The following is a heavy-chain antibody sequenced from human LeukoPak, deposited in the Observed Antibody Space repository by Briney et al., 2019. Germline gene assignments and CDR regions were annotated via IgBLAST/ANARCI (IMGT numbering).Heavy chain of an antibody. CDR1: GDSVSSYY. V-gene: IGHV4-4*07. CDR2: IYTSGGT. Sequence: SETLSLTCTVSGDSVSSYYWSWIRQPAGKGLEWIGRIYTSGGTNYNPSLTSRVTISLDTSRNQFSLKVTSLTAADTAVYYCARAPIGSHLDYWGPGTLVTVS. CDR3: ARAPIGSHLDY. J-gene: IGHJ4*02. D-gene: IGHD1-26*01.